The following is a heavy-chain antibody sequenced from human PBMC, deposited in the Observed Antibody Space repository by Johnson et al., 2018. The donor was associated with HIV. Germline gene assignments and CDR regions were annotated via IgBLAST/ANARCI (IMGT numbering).Heavy chain of an antibody. CDR3: ARGYYYDSSGNDDAFDI. CDR2: MYSGGST. Sequence: VQLVESWGGLVQPGGFLRLSCAASGFTFSSYAMSWVRQAPGKGLEWVSVMYSGGSTYYADSVKGRFTISRDNSKNTLYLQMNILRPEDTAVYYCARGYYYDSSGNDDAFDIWGQGTMVTVSS. J-gene: IGHJ3*02. D-gene: IGHD3-22*01. V-gene: IGHV3-66*02. CDR1: GFTFSSYA.